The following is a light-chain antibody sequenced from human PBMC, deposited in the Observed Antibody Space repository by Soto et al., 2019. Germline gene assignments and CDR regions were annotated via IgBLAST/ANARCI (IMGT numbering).Light chain of an antibody. CDR2: EVS. CDR3: CSYAGSSTLNWV. J-gene: IGLJ3*02. Sequence: QSALTQPASVSGSPGQSITISCTGTSSDVGSYNLVSWYQQHPGKAPKLMIYEVSKRPSGVSNRFSGSKSGNTASLTISGLQDEDEADYYCCSYAGSSTLNWVFGGGTKLTVL. CDR1: SSDVGSYNL. V-gene: IGLV2-23*02.